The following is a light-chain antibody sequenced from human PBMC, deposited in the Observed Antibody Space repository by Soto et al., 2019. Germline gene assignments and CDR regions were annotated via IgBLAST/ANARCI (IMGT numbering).Light chain of an antibody. CDR3: QQYGSSRLT. CDR1: QSVTSSY. Sequence: EIVLTQSPGTLSLSPGERVTLSCRASQSVTSSYLAWYQQKPGQAPRLLIYGASTRATGITDRFSGSGSGTDFNLTISRLDPEDFAVDYCQQYGSSRLTFGGGTKVEIK. CDR2: GAS. V-gene: IGKV3-20*01. J-gene: IGKJ4*01.